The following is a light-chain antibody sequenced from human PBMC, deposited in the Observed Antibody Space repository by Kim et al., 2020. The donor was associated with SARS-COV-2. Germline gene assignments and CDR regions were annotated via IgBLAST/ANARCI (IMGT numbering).Light chain of an antibody. V-gene: IGKV3-11*01. Sequence: VSPGERAALSCRASQSVGTFLAWYQQKPGQAPSRLIYDTSNRATGIPARFSGSGSGTDFTLTISSLEPEDFAVYYCQQRSQWPLTFGGGTKVDIK. J-gene: IGKJ4*01. CDR1: QSVGTF. CDR2: DTS. CDR3: QQRSQWPLT.